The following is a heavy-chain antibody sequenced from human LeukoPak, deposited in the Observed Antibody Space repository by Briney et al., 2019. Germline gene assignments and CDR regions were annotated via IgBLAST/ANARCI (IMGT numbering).Heavy chain of an antibody. CDR2: ISPTSSTI. V-gene: IGHV3-48*01. J-gene: IGHJ4*02. CDR3: ARDYGTTDFDY. D-gene: IGHD1-7*01. Sequence: PGGSLRLSCAASGFSFSHYIMNWVRQAPGEGLEWVSYISPTSSTIYYADSVKGRFTISRDKAKNSLYLQMNSLRAEDTAVYYCARDYGTTDFDYWGQGTLVTVSS. CDR1: GFSFSHYI.